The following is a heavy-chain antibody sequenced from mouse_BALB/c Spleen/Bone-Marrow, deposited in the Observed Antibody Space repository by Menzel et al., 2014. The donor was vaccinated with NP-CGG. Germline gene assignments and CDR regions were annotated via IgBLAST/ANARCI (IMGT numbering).Heavy chain of an antibody. D-gene: IGHD2-3*01. J-gene: IGHJ2*01. CDR3: ARERYAGYYFDY. Sequence: QVHVKQSGAELAKPGASVEMSCKASGYTFTSYWMHWVKQRPGQGLEWIGYINPSTGYAEYNQKFKDKATLTADKSSSTAYMQLSSLTSEDSAVYYCARERYAGYYFDYWGQGTTLTVSS. CDR1: GYTFTSYW. CDR2: INPSTGYA. V-gene: IGHV1-7*01.